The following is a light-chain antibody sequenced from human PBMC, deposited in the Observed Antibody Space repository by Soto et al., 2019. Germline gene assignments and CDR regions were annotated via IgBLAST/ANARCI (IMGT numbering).Light chain of an antibody. Sequence: EIALTQSPGTLSLSPGERATISCRASQSVSSNYLAWYQQKPGQAPRLLIYGASSKTTGIPDRFSGSGSGTDVTLTISRLQPEDFAVYYCQQYGGSPPLTFGAGTKGEIK. CDR3: QQYGGSPPLT. CDR2: GAS. CDR1: QSVSSNY. V-gene: IGKV3-20*01. J-gene: IGKJ4*01.